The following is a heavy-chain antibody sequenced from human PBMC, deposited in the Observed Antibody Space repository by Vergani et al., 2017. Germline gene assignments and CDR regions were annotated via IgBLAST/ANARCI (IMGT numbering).Heavy chain of an antibody. V-gene: IGHV4-59*11. CDR2: IHYSENT. CDR3: ASDTHSGQRADR. Sequence: QVQLQESGPGLVKSSETLSLTCSVSFDSIRNLYCNWIRQPPEKGLEWLGSIHYSENTNYNPSLKQRVTISVDTSKNQFSLTLTSVTAADTAVYYCASDTHSGQRADRWGQGILVTVTS. CDR1: FDSIRNLY. D-gene: IGHD6-19*01. J-gene: IGHJ5*02.